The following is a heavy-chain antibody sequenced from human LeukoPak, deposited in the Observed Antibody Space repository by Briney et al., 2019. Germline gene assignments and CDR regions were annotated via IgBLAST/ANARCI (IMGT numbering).Heavy chain of an antibody. CDR2: INHSGST. V-gene: IGHV4-34*01. CDR1: GGTFSGYY. CDR3: ARGEGAAGPMDYMDV. D-gene: IGHD6-13*01. J-gene: IGHJ6*03. Sequence: SETLSLTCVVYGGTFSGYYWSWIRQPPGKGLEWIGEINHSGSTNYNPSLKSRVFMSVDTSKNKLSLKLSSVTAADTAVYYCARGEGAAGPMDYMDVWDTGATVTVSS.